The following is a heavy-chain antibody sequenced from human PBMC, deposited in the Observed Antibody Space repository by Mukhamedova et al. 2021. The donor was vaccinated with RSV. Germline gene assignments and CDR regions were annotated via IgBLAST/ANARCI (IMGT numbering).Heavy chain of an antibody. J-gene: IGHJ4*02. D-gene: IGHD5-18*01. CDR2: IYYSGST. Sequence: IRQPPGKGLEWIGSIYYSGSTYYNPSLKSRVTISVDTSKNQFSLKLSSVTAADTAVYYFARTHWIQLWFDYWGQGTLVTVSS. CDR3: ARTHWIQLWFDY. V-gene: IGHV4-39*01.